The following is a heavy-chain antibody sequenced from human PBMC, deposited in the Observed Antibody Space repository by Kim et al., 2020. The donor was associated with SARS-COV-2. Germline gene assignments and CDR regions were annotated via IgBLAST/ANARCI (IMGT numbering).Heavy chain of an antibody. CDR1: GGSIASETYY. D-gene: IGHD3-10*01. CDR2: IDNSGTT. CDR3: AREFLVWFGELFNFFDY. Sequence: SETLSLTCSVSGGSIASETYYWAWIRQSPGKGLEWIGTIDNSGTTYYNPSLKSRVTISMDASKNQFSLNLSSVTAADTAVYYCAREFLVWFGELFNFFDYWAQGTLVTVSS. J-gene: IGHJ4*02. V-gene: IGHV4-39*07.